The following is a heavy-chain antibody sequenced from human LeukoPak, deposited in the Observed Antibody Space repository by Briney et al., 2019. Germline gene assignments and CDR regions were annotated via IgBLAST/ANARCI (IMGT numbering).Heavy chain of an antibody. D-gene: IGHD3-10*01. CDR3: ARGGYYYGSGSYRDAFDI. V-gene: IGHV1-2*04. Sequence: ASVTVSCKASGYTFTGYFMHWVRQAPGQGLEWMGWINPNTGGTNYAQKFQGWVTMTRDTSISTAYMELSRLRSDETAVYYCARGGYYYGSGSYRDAFDIWGQGTMVTVSS. J-gene: IGHJ3*02. CDR1: GYTFTGYF. CDR2: INPNTGGT.